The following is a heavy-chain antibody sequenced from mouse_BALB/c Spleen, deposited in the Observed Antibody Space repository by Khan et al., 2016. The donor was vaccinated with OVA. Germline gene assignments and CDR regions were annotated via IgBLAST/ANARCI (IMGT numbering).Heavy chain of an antibody. D-gene: IGHD2-14*01. V-gene: IGHV5-6-5*01. J-gene: IGHJ2*01. CDR3: AREAYRYDEYYFDY. CDR2: ISSGGST. CDR1: GFTFSSYV. Sequence: EVELVESGGSSVKPGGSLKLSCAVSGFTFSSYVMSWVRQTPEKRLEWVASISSGGSTYYPDSVKGRFTISSDNARNIVNLQMSSLRSEAMAIYYCAREAYRYDEYYFDYWGQGTTLTVSS.